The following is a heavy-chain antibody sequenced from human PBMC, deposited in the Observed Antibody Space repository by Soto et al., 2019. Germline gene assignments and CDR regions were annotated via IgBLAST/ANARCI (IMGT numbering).Heavy chain of an antibody. CDR2: IYHSGST. Sequence: SETLSLTCAVSGGSISSGGYSWSWIRQPPGKGLDWIGYIYHSGSTYYNPSLKSRVTISVDRSKNQVSLKLSSVTAADTAVYYCARDMGIAARPDYYYGMDVWGQGTTVTVS. CDR3: ARDMGIAARPDYYYGMDV. J-gene: IGHJ6*02. D-gene: IGHD6-6*01. CDR1: GGSISSGGYS. V-gene: IGHV4-30-2*01.